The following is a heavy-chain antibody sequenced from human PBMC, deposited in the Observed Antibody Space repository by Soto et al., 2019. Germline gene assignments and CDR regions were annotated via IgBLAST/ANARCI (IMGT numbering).Heavy chain of an antibody. CDR3: ARAWGNYYYDGMDV. J-gene: IGHJ6*02. CDR2: IKQDGSEK. V-gene: IGHV3-7*01. Sequence: EVQLVESGGGLVQPGGSLRLSCAASGFTFTSYWMSWVRQAPGKGLEWVANIKQDGSEKYYVDSVKGRFTISRDNAKNSLYLQMNSLRAEDTAVYYCARAWGNYYYDGMDVWGQGTTVTVSS. D-gene: IGHD3-16*01. CDR1: GFTFTSYW.